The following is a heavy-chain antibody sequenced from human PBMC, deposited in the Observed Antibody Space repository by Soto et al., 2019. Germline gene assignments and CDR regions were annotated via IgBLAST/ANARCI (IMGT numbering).Heavy chain of an antibody. Sequence: SETLSLTCAVYGGSFSGYYWSWIRQPPGKGLEWIGYIYYSGSTYYNPSLKSRVTISVDTSKNQFSLKLSSVTAADTAVYYCARVVTIFGVVTYLDYWGQGTLVTVSS. CDR1: GGSFSGYY. V-gene: IGHV4-30-4*08. J-gene: IGHJ4*02. CDR2: IYYSGST. CDR3: ARVVTIFGVVTYLDY. D-gene: IGHD3-3*01.